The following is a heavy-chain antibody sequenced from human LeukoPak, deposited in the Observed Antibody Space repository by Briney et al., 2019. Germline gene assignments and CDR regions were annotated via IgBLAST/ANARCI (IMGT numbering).Heavy chain of an antibody. D-gene: IGHD2-15*01. CDR3: ARDKGSAYYMDV. Sequence: GGSLRLSCAASGFTFSSYSMNWVRQAPGKGLEWVSSISSSSSYIYYADSVKGRFTISRDNAKNSLFLQMNSLRAEDTAVYYCARDKGSAYYMDVWGKGTTVTVSS. CDR1: GFTFSSYS. V-gene: IGHV3-21*06. J-gene: IGHJ6*03. CDR2: ISSSSSYI.